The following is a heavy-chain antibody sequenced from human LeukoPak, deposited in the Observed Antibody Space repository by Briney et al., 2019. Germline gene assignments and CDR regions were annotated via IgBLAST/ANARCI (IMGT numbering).Heavy chain of an antibody. CDR3: AKDYSSWYYFDN. CDR1: GFTFRGCG. J-gene: IGHJ4*02. Sequence: PGRSLRLSCAGSGFTFRGCGLHWVRQAPGKGLEWVAVISYDGSNKYYADSVKGRFTISRDNSKNTLYLQMNSLRAEDTAVYYCAKDYSSWYYFDNWGQGTLVTVSS. V-gene: IGHV3-30*18. CDR2: ISYDGSNK. D-gene: IGHD5-12*01.